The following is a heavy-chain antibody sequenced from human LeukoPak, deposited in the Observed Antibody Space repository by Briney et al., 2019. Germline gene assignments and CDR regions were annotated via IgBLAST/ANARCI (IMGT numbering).Heavy chain of an antibody. J-gene: IGHJ3*02. CDR2: IYYDGST. V-gene: IGHV4-39*07. CDR1: GGSISRSSDY. Sequence: PSEILSLTCSVSGGSISRSSDYWGWVRQSPGEGLEWIGTIYYDGSTYYKPSLKSRVTISMYTSKNQFSLNFSSVTAADTAVYCCARQYGSGWYGDAFDIWGQGTIVTVSS. D-gene: IGHD6-19*01. CDR3: ARQYGSGWYGDAFDI.